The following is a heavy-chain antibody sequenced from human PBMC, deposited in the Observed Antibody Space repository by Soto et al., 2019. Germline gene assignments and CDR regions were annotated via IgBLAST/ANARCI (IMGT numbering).Heavy chain of an antibody. Sequence: QVQLVESGGGVVQHGRSLRLSCAASGFTFSSYGMHWVRQAPGKGLEWVAVISYDGSNKYYADSVKGRFTISRDNSKNTLYLQMNSLRAEDTAVYYCAKGRITMRGLPEYWGQGTLVTVSS. V-gene: IGHV3-30*18. CDR3: AKGRITMRGLPEY. J-gene: IGHJ4*02. D-gene: IGHD3-10*01. CDR2: ISYDGSNK. CDR1: GFTFSSYG.